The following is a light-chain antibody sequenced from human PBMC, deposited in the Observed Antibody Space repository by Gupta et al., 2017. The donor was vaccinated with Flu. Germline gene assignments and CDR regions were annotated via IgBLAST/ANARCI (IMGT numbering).Light chain of an antibody. CDR3: QQSYNTQYT. CDR1: NSIRSY. Sequence: PSSLSASVGTPVTITYRASNSIRSYLVCYQQIPGKAPKLLIYGSSRVPSGVPSRFSGSGSGTDFTLTISRLQPDDFATFYCQQSYNTQYTFGQGTKLEIK. J-gene: IGKJ2*01. V-gene: IGKV1-39*01. CDR2: GSS.